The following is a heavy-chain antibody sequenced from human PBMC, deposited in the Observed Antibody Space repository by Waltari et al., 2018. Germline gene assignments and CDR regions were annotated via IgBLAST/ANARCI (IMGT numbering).Heavy chain of an antibody. Sequence: QVQLQESGPGLVKPSETLSHTRSVPGGSISNYYWNWIRQTPGKGLEWIGYIPSSGQTNYNPSLKSRVSVSLDTSKTRFSLRLSSVTAADTAVYYCARATYYDFSSGYSFDNWGQGTLVTVSS. J-gene: IGHJ4*02. CDR1: GGSISNYY. D-gene: IGHD3-3*01. V-gene: IGHV4-59*01. CDR3: ARATYYDFSSGYSFDN. CDR2: IPSSGQT.